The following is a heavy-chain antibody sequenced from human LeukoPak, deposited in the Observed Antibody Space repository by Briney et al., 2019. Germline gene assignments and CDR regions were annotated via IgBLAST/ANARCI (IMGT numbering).Heavy chain of an antibody. CDR2: IIPIFGTA. D-gene: IGHD3-3*01. V-gene: IGHV1-69*01. Sequence: ASVKVSCKASGGTFSSYAISWVRQAPGQGLEWMRGIIPIFGTANYAQKFQGRVTITADESTSTAYMELSSLRSEDTAVYYCARDHASIFGVPYYYYGMDVWGQGTTVTVSS. CDR1: GGTFSSYA. CDR3: ARDHASIFGVPYYYYGMDV. J-gene: IGHJ6*02.